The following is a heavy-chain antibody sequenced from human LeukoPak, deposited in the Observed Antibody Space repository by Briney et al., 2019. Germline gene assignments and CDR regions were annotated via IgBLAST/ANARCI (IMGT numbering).Heavy chain of an antibody. Sequence: PSETLSLTCTVSGGSISSDYWSWIRQPPGKGLEWIGYIYYSGSINYNPSLKSRVTILVDTSKNQFSLKLTSVTAADTAVYYCARQNPRGGSDYWGQGTLVTVSS. D-gene: IGHD2-15*01. CDR1: GGSISSDY. V-gene: IGHV4-59*08. CDR3: ARQNPRGGSDY. J-gene: IGHJ4*02. CDR2: IYYSGSI.